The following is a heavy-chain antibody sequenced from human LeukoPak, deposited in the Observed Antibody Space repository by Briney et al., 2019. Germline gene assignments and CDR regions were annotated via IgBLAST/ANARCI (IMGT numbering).Heavy chain of an antibody. V-gene: IGHV3-30*04. J-gene: IGHJ6*02. CDR3: ATVYMVRGVHTYYYYYYGMDV. CDR1: GFTFSSYA. D-gene: IGHD3-10*01. Sequence: GGSLRLSCAASGFTFSSYAMHWVRQAPGKGLEWVAVISYDGSNKYYADSVKGRFTISRDNSKNTLYLQINSLRAEDTAVYCCATVYMVRGVHTYYYYYYGMDVWGQGTTVTVSS. CDR2: ISYDGSNK.